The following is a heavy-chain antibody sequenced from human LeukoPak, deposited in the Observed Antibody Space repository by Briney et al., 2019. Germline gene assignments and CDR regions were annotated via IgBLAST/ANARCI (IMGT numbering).Heavy chain of an antibody. V-gene: IGHV3-30-3*01. Sequence: GGSLRLSCAASGFTFSSYAMHWVRQAPGKGLEWVAVISYDGSNKYYADSVKGRFTISRDNSKNTLYLQMNSLRAEDTAVYYCARSDYWGQGTLVTVSS. J-gene: IGHJ4*02. CDR1: GFTFSSYA. CDR2: ISYDGSNK. CDR3: ARSDY.